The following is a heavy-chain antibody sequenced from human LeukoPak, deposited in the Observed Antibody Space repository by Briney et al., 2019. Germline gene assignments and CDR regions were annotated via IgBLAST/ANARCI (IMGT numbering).Heavy chain of an antibody. Sequence: SETLSLTCTVSGGSISGYFWSWIRQPPGKGLEWVGSIFHSGTTYYNPSLRSRVTISVDSSKNQFSLKLSSVTAADTAVYFCARGGVTVTTWFDNWGQGTLVTVSS. CDR3: ARGGVTVTTWFDN. CDR2: IFHSGTT. D-gene: IGHD4-17*01. CDR1: GGSISGYF. V-gene: IGHV4-38-2*02. J-gene: IGHJ4*02.